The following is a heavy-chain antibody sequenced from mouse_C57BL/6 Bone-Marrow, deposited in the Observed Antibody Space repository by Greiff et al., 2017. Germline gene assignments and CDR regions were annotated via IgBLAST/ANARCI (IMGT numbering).Heavy chain of an antibody. V-gene: IGHV1-5*01. CDR2: IYPGNSET. J-gene: IGHJ2*01. CDR3: TRGAKTAQATGY. CDR1: GYTFTSYW. D-gene: IGHD3-2*02. Sequence: EVQLQQSGTVLARPGASVKMSCKTSGYTFTSYWMHWVKQRPGKGLEWIGAIYPGNSETSYNQKFKGKDKLTAVTAASTAYMEISSLKNEDSAVYDCTRGAKTAQATGYWGKGTTLTVSS.